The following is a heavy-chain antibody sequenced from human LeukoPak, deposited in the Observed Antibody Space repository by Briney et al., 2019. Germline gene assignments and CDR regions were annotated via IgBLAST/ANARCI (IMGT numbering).Heavy chain of an antibody. J-gene: IGHJ3*02. Sequence: ASVKVSCKASGYTFNGYYMHWVRQAPGQGLEWMGWINPNSGGTNYAQKFQGRVTMTRDTSISTAYMELSRLRSDDTAVYYCASLEMATGLDAFDIWGQGTMVTVSS. CDR3: ASLEMATGLDAFDI. V-gene: IGHV1-2*02. CDR1: GYTFNGYY. CDR2: INPNSGGT. D-gene: IGHD5-24*01.